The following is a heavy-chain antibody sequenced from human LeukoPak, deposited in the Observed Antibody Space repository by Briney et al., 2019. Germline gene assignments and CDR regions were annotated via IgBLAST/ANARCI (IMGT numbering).Heavy chain of an antibody. J-gene: IGHJ4*02. V-gene: IGHV3-21*01. D-gene: IGHD6-19*01. CDR2: ISSSSSYI. Sequence: PGGSLRLSCAASGFTFSSYSMNWVRQAPGKGLEWVSSISSSSSYIYYADSVKGRFTISRDNAKNSLYLQMNSLRAEDTAVYYCARDNSGWYPYYFDYWGQGTLVTVSS. CDR1: GFTFSSYS. CDR3: ARDNSGWYPYYFDY.